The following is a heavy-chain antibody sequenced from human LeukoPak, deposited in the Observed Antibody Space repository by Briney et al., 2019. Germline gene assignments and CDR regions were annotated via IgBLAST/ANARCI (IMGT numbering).Heavy chain of an antibody. CDR2: MNPNSGNT. CDR1: GYTFTSYD. CDR3: ARAQRRMRSSGANRLWLRNFGY. Sequence: ASVKVSCKASGYTFTSYDINWVQQATGQRLEWMGWMNPNSGNTGYAQKFQGRVTMTRNTSISTAYMELSSLRSEDTAVYYCARAQRRMRSSGANRLWLRNFGYWGQGTLVTVSS. D-gene: IGHD5-18*01. V-gene: IGHV1-8*01. J-gene: IGHJ4*02.